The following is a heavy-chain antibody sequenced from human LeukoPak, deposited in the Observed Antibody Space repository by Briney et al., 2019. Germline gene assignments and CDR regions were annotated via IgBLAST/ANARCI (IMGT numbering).Heavy chain of an antibody. J-gene: IGHJ6*03. V-gene: IGHV3-23*01. CDR3: AKDEYSSSSFYYYYYMDV. CDR1: GFTFSSYA. CDR2: ISGSGGST. D-gene: IGHD6-6*01. Sequence: PGGSLRLSCAASGFTFSSYAMSWVRQAPGPGLKWVSAISGSGGSTYYADSVKGRFTISRDNSKNTLYLQMNSLRAEDTAVYYCAKDEYSSSSFYYYYYMDVWGKGTTVTVSS.